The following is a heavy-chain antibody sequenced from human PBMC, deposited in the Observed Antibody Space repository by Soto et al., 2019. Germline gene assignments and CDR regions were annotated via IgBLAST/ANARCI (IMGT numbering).Heavy chain of an antibody. D-gene: IGHD6-6*01. CDR1: GFTFSSYA. CDR3: AVHLPLKGSSSTKRGSYYGMDV. CDR2: ISGSGGST. Sequence: SGVSLRLSCAASGFTFSSYAMSWVRQAPGKGLEWVSAISGSGGSTYYADSVKGRFTISRDNSKNTLYLQMNSLRAEDTAVYYCAVHLPLKGSSSTKRGSYYGMDVWGQGTTVTVSS. J-gene: IGHJ6*02. V-gene: IGHV3-23*01.